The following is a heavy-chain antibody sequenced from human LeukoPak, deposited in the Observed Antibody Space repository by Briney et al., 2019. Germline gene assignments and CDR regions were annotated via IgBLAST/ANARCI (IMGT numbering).Heavy chain of an antibody. D-gene: IGHD3-10*01. J-gene: IGHJ5*02. CDR3: ATFYCSGSYPYDP. V-gene: IGHV3-30*03. CDR1: GFTFSSYG. CDR2: ISYDGSNK. Sequence: GGSLRLSCAASGFTFSSYGMHWVRQAPGKGLEWVAVISYDGSNKYYADSVKGRFTISRDNSKNTLYLQMNSLRAEDTAVYYCATFYCSGSYPYDPWGQGTLVTVSS.